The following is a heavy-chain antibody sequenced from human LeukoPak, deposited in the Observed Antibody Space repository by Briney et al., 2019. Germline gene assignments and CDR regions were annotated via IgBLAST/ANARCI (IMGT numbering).Heavy chain of an antibody. CDR2: ISGSGGST. D-gene: IGHD6-13*01. CDR1: GFTLSSYA. J-gene: IGHJ4*02. V-gene: IGHV3-23*01. Sequence: PGGSLRLSCAASGFTLSSYAMSWVRQAPGKGLEWVSAISGSGGSTYYADSVKGRFTISRDNSKNTLYLQMNSLRAEDTAVYYCAKTTSSSSWYKGFDYWGQGTLVTVSS. CDR3: AKTTSSSSWYKGFDY.